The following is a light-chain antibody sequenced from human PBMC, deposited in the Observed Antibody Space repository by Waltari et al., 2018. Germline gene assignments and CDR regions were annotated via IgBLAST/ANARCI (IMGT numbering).Light chain of an antibody. Sequence: IVLTQSPATLSLSPGERATLSCRASQIVSTYLAWFQQKPGQAPRLLIYDASNRAPGIPARFSGSGSGTDFSLTISSLEPEDFAVYYCLQRSLWPWTFGQGTKVAVK. CDR1: QIVSTY. CDR2: DAS. J-gene: IGKJ1*01. V-gene: IGKV3-11*01. CDR3: LQRSLWPWT.